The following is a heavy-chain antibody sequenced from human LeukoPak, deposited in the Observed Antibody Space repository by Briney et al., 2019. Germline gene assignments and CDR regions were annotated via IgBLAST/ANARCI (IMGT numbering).Heavy chain of an antibody. V-gene: IGHV5-51*01. CDR1: GYSFTSYW. CDR2: IYPVDSDT. D-gene: IGHD6-19*01. J-gene: IGHJ4*02. Sequence: GESLKISFKGSGYSFTSYWIGWVRQMPGKGLEGMGIIYPVDSDTIYSPSFQGQVTISADKSISTAYLQWRTLKASDTAMYYCARQPTVAGTAFDYWGQGTLVTVSS. CDR3: ARQPTVAGTAFDY.